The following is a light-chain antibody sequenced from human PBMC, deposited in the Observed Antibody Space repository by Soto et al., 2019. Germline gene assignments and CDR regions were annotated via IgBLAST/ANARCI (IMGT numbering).Light chain of an antibody. J-gene: IGKJ1*01. CDR3: QQYGYSSWT. V-gene: IGKV3-11*01. CDR2: DTS. CDR1: QNISRY. Sequence: EIVLTQSPATLSLSPGERATLSCRASQNISRYLAWYQQKVGQSPRLLIYDTSNRATGIPARFSGSGSGTDFTLTISRLEPGDFAVYYCQQYGYSSWTFGQGTKVDIK.